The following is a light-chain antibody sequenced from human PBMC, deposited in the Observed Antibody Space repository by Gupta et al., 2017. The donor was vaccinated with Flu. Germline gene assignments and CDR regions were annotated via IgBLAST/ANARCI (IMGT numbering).Light chain of an antibody. V-gene: IGKV3-20*01. CDR3: HQYGSSPLA. Sequence: GASSRANGIPDRFSGSGFGTQFTLSVSRPDPEDFAVYYCHQYGSSPLAFGQGTKVEIK. CDR2: GAS. J-gene: IGKJ1*01.